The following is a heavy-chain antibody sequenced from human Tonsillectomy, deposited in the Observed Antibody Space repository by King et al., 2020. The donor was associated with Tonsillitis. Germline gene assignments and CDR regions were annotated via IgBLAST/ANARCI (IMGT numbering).Heavy chain of an antibody. CDR1: GFTLSNYG. D-gene: IGHD6-19*01. CDR2: IWSDGTNK. J-gene: IGHJ4*02. Sequence: VQLVEFGGGVVQSGRSRRLSCAASGFTLSNYGMHWVRQAPGKGLEWVALIWSDGTNKYSTDSVKGRFTISRDNSKNMLYLQMNNLTADDSAVYYCGRGGDSVAVATDFDYWCQGTRVTVSA. V-gene: IGHV3-33*08. CDR3: GRGGDSVAVATDFDY.